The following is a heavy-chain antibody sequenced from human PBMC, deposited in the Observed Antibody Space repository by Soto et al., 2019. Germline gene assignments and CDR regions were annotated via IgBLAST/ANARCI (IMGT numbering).Heavy chain of an antibody. V-gene: IGHV3-33*06. CDR1: GIIFTGYG. J-gene: IGHJ4*02. CDR2: IRYDGSNI. CDR3: AKDHSGWSLDY. Sequence: LRLSCAASGIIFTGYGMHWVRQAPGKGLEWVAVIRYDGSNIYYADSVKGRFTISRDNTKNTLYLQMNSLRAEDTAVYHCAKDHSGWSLDYWGQGTLVTVSS. D-gene: IGHD6-19*01.